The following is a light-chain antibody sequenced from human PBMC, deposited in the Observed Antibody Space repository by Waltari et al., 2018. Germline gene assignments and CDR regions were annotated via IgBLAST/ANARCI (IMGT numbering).Light chain of an antibody. CDR3: QQYDSSHTWT. CDR1: QSVGTSY. V-gene: IGKV3-20*01. Sequence: IVLTHSPGTLSVSPGERATLSCRASQSVGTSYIAWYQQRPGQAPRLVIYGASTRATGIPDRFSGGGYGTDFTLTISRLEPEDFAMYYCQQYDSSHTWTFGQGTKVEIK. CDR2: GAS. J-gene: IGKJ1*01.